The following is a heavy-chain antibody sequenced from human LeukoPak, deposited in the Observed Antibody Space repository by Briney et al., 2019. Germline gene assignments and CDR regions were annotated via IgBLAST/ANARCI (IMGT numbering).Heavy chain of an antibody. Sequence: ASVKVSCKASGYTFTSYGISWVRQAPGQGLEWMGWISAYNGNTNYAQKLQGRVTMTTDTSTNTAYMELRSLRSDDTAVYYCARVEAVAGTEGYWGQGTLVTVSS. CDR1: GYTFTSYG. CDR2: ISAYNGNT. D-gene: IGHD6-19*01. J-gene: IGHJ4*02. V-gene: IGHV1-18*01. CDR3: ARVEAVAGTEGY.